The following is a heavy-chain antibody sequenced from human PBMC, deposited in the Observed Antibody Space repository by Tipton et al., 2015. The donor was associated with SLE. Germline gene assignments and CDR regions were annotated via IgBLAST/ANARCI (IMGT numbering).Heavy chain of an antibody. CDR1: GGSFSDYY. CDR3: ARVTGHSSGWYGWVDY. V-gene: IGHV4-34*01. D-gene: IGHD6-19*01. CDR2: INHSGST. J-gene: IGHJ4*02. Sequence: TLSLTCALYGGSFSDYYWSWIRQPPGKGLEWIGEINHSGSTYYNPSLKSRVTISVDTSKNQFSLKLSSVTAADTAVYYCARVTGHSSGWYGWVDYWGQGTLVTVSS.